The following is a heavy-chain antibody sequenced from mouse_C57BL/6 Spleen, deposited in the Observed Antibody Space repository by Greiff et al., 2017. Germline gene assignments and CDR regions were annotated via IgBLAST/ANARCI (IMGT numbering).Heavy chain of an antibody. CDR1: GYSFTSYY. D-gene: IGHD1-1*01. CDR3: ARKGGGSSLDY. Sequence: VQLQQSGPELVKPGASVKISCKASGYSFTSYYIHWVKQRPGQGLEWIGWIYPGSGNTKYNEKFKGKATLTADTSSSTAYMQLSSLTSEDSAVYYCARKGGGSSLDYGGQGTTLTVSS. V-gene: IGHV1-66*01. J-gene: IGHJ2*01. CDR2: IYPGSGNT.